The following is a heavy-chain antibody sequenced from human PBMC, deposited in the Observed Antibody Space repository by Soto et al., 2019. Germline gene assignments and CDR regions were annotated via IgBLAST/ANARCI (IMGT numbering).Heavy chain of an antibody. D-gene: IGHD3-22*01. CDR3: ARGAYYYDSSGPDFDY. V-gene: IGHV1-8*01. CDR2: MNPNSGNT. CDR1: GYTFTSYD. Sequence: QVQLVQSGAEVKKPGASVKVSCKASGYTFTSYDINWVRQATGQGLEWMGWMNPNSGNTGYAQKLQGRVTMNRNTSISTAYMELSSLRSEDTAVYYCARGAYYYDSSGPDFDYWGQGTLVTVSS. J-gene: IGHJ4*02.